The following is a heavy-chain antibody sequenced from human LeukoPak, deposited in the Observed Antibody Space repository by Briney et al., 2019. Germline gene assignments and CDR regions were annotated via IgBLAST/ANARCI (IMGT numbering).Heavy chain of an antibody. Sequence: PSETLSLTCTVSGGSISIYYWSWIRQPPGKGLEWMGYIYYSGSTNYNPSLKSRVTISVDTSKNQFSLKLSSVTAADTAVYYCARVSQQTPFYVYYYYYYMDVWGKGTTVTVSS. V-gene: IGHV4-59*01. J-gene: IGHJ6*03. CDR3: ARVSQQTPFYVYYYYYYMDV. CDR2: IYYSGST. D-gene: IGHD5/OR15-5a*01. CDR1: GGSISIYY.